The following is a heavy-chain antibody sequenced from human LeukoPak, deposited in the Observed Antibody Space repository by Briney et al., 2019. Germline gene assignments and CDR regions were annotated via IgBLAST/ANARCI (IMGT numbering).Heavy chain of an antibody. CDR3: ATLITLSAFDY. CDR2: FDPEGTET. CDR1: GYTLTDLS. D-gene: IGHD3-16*02. J-gene: IGHJ4*02. V-gene: IGHV1-24*01. Sequence: ASVKVSCKVSGYTLTDLSMHWVRQAPGKGLEWMGSFDPEGTETIYAQKFQGRVTMTEDTSTDTAYVELSSLRSEDTAMYYCATLITLSAFDYWGQGTLVTVSS.